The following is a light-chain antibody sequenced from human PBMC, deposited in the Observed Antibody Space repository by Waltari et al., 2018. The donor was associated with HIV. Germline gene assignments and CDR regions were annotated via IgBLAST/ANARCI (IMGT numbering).Light chain of an antibody. CDR3: ATWDSSLSVGVV. J-gene: IGLJ2*01. Sequence: QSVLTQPPSVSAAPGQKVTISCSGSSSNIGNNFVSWYQQLPGTAPKLLIYESKKRPARIPDRVWGYKSGTSATLGITGLQTGDEADYYCATWDSSLSVGVVFGGGTKLTVL. CDR1: SSNIGNNF. CDR2: ESK. V-gene: IGLV1-51*02.